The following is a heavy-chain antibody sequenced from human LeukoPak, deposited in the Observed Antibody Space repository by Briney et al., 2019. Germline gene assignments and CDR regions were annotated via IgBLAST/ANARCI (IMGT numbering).Heavy chain of an antibody. CDR2: ISSSSSCI. J-gene: IGHJ4*02. CDR3: ARDRSTNSYAEYFFDY. Sequence: GGSLRLSCAASGFTFSTYSMNWVRQAPGKGLEWVSSISSSSSCIYYADSVKGRFTISRDNAKNSLFLQMNSLRAEDTALYYCARDRSTNSYAEYFFDYWGQGTLVTVSS. V-gene: IGHV3-21*01. CDR1: GFTFSTYS. D-gene: IGHD5-18*01.